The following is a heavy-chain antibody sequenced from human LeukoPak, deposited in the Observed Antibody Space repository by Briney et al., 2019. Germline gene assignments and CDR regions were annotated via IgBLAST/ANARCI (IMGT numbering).Heavy chain of an antibody. D-gene: IGHD6-6*01. V-gene: IGHV3-9*01. CDR1: GFTFDDYA. J-gene: IGHJ5*02. Sequence: GGSLRLSCAAPGFTFDDYAMHWVRQAPGKGLEWVSGISWNSGSIGYADSVKGRFTISRDNAKNSLYLQMNSLRAEDTALYYCAKEGGYSSSSFMSNWFDPWGQGTLVTVSS. CDR3: AKEGGYSSSSFMSNWFDP. CDR2: ISWNSGSI.